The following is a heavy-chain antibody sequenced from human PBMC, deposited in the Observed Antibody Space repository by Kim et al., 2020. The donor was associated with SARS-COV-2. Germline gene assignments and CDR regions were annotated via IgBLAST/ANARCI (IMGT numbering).Heavy chain of an antibody. CDR2: IYSGGST. V-gene: IGHV3-66*01. Sequence: GGSLRRSCAASGFTVSSNYMSWVRQAPGKGLEWVSVIYSGGSTYYADSVKGRFTISRDNSKNTLYLQMNSLRAEDTAVYYCARALSSGYSAYDYWGQGTLVTVSS. CDR1: GFTVSSNY. CDR3: ARALSSGYSAYDY. D-gene: IGHD3-22*01. J-gene: IGHJ4*02.